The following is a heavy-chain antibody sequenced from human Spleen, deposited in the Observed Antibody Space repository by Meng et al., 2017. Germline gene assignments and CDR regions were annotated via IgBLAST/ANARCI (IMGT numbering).Heavy chain of an antibody. J-gene: IGHJ4*02. CDR1: GGFFSDDY. D-gene: IGHD5/OR15-5a*01. Sequence: QVQLQQGGAGLLKPSETLSLTCAVSGGFFSDDYWSWVRQPPGKGLEWIGEINHTGRTNYNPSLKSRVAISIDTSNNQFSLNLSSVTAADTAVYYCARVSGYSVRIYLDYWGQGTLVTVSS. CDR3: ARVSGYSVRIYLDY. V-gene: IGHV4-34*01. CDR2: INHTGRT.